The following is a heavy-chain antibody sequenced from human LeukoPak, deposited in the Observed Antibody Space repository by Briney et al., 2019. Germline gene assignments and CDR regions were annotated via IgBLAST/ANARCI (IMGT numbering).Heavy chain of an antibody. CDR2: IYGSGIT. CDR3: ARLKFYDSTGYSPGYYMDG. CDR1: GGSIISNY. J-gene: IGHJ6*03. D-gene: IGHD3-22*01. V-gene: IGHV4-4*07. Sequence: SETLSLTCTVSGGSIISNYGSWIRQSAGTGLEWIGRIYGSGITDYNPSLKSRVTMSLDTSRKQFSLRLTSVTAADTAVYYCARLKFYDSTGYSPGYYMDGWGKGTTVSVFS.